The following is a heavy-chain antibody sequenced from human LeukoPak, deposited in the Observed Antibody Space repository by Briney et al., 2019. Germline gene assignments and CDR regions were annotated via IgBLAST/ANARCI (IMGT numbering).Heavy chain of an antibody. CDR3: ARDGAVKWHRGIDYFDY. CDR1: GFTFSDYY. J-gene: IGHJ4*02. Sequence: PGGSLRLSCAASGFTFSDYYMSWIRQAPGKGLEWVSYISGSGSTIYYADSVKGRFTISRDNAKNSLYLQMNSLRAEDTALYYCARDGAVKWHRGIDYFDYWGQGTLVTVSS. CDR2: ISGSGSTI. V-gene: IGHV3-11*04. D-gene: IGHD3-16*01.